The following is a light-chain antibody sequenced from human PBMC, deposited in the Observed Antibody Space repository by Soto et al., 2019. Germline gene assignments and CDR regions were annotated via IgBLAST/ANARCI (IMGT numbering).Light chain of an antibody. CDR3: LQYSSHSWT. CDR1: RSISDW. Sequence: DIQMTQSPSTLSPSVGDRVTITCRASRSISDWLAWYQQKPGKAPNLLIFDASNLKSGVPSRFSGSGSGTEFTLTISSLQPDDVANYYCLQYSSHSWTFGQGTKVEIK. CDR2: DAS. V-gene: IGKV1-5*01. J-gene: IGKJ1*01.